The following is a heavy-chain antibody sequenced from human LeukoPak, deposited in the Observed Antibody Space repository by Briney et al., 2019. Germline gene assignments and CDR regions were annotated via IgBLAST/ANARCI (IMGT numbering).Heavy chain of an antibody. CDR2: IIPIFGTA. D-gene: IGHD6-13*01. V-gene: IGHV1-69*05. Sequence: GSSVKVSCKASGGTFSSYAISWVRQAPGQGLEWMGRIIPIFGTANYAQKFQGRVTITTDESTSTAYMELSSLRSEDTAVYYCARELYSSSWYLGYYFDYWGQGTLVTVSS. CDR3: ARELYSSSWYLGYYFDY. CDR1: GGTFSSYA. J-gene: IGHJ4*02.